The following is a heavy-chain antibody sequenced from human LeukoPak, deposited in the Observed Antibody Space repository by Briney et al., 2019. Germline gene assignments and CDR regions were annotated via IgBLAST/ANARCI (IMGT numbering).Heavy chain of an antibody. J-gene: IGHJ6*03. D-gene: IGHD6-6*01. V-gene: IGHV3-20*04. CDR2: INWNGGST. CDR3: ARDLGPAEYSSWNYYCYYYMDV. CDR1: GFTFDDYG. Sequence: RPGGSLRLSCAASGFTFDDYGMSWVRQAPGKGLEWVSGINWNGGSTGYADSVKGRFTISRDNAKNSLYLQMNSLRAEDTALYCCARDLGPAEYSSWNYYCYYYMDVWGKGTTVTVSS.